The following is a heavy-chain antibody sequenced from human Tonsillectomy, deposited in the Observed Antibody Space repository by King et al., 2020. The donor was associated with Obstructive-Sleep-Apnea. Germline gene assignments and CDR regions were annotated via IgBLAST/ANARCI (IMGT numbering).Heavy chain of an antibody. J-gene: IGHJ4*02. Sequence: DVQLVESGGGLVQPGGSLRLSCAASGFTYSSYDMHWVRQATGKGLEWVSAIRTAGDTYYLGSVKGRFTISRENATYSLDLHMNSLRAGDTAVYYCARADYDILTGYYNFDYWGQGTLVTVSS. D-gene: IGHD3-9*01. CDR3: ARADYDILTGYYNFDY. CDR2: IRTAGDT. V-gene: IGHV3-13*04. CDR1: GFTYSSYD.